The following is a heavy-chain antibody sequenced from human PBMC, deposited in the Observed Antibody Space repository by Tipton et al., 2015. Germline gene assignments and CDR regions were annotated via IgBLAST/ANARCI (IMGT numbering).Heavy chain of an antibody. Sequence: QVQLVQSGAEVKKPGSSVKISCKASGGTFRTYAINWVRQAPGQGPEWMGGIIPMLGKVNYAPQFQGRVTITADESASTAYMGLSTLRSEDTAVYYCARVEGTRWYDYYYGMDVWGQGTTVTVSS. CDR1: GGTFRTYA. J-gene: IGHJ6*02. CDR2: IIPMLGKV. V-gene: IGHV1-69*01. D-gene: IGHD2-15*01. CDR3: ARVEGTRWYDYYYGMDV.